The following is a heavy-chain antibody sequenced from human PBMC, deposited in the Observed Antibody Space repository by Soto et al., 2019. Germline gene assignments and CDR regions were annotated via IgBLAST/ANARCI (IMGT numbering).Heavy chain of an antibody. CDR3: ARDLGSGWSYYYYGMYV. J-gene: IGHJ6*02. CDR2: IIPIVGTA. V-gene: IGHV1-69*05. D-gene: IGHD6-19*01. Sequence: ASVKVSGKASGGTFSSYAISWVRPAPGQGLEWMGGIIPIVGTANDAQKFEGRVTITTDESTSTAYMELSSQRTEDTAVYYCARDLGSGWSYYYYGMYVWGQGTTVTVSS. CDR1: GGTFSSYA.